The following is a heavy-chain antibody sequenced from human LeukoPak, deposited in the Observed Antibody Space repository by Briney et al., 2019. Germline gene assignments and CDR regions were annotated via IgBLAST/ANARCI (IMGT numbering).Heavy chain of an antibody. CDR2: IWYDGSNK. V-gene: IGHV3-33*01. Sequence: PGGSLRLSCAASGFTFSSYGMHWVRQAPGKGLEWVAVIWYDGSNKYYADSVKGRFTIPRDNSKNTLYLQMNSLRAEDTAVYYCARGYDDSSGRPRYFDYWGQGTLVTVSS. CDR3: ARGYDDSSGRPRYFDY. J-gene: IGHJ4*02. CDR1: GFTFSSYG. D-gene: IGHD3-22*01.